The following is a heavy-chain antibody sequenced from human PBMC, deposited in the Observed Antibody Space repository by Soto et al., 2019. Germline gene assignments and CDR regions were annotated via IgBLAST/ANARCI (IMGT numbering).Heavy chain of an antibody. J-gene: IGHJ4*02. CDR1: GGSISSSSYY. V-gene: IGHV4-39*01. D-gene: IGHD6-6*01. CDR3: ARRIAARPDARIYS. Sequence: QLQLQESGPGLVKPSETLSLTCTVSGGSISSSSYYWGWIRQPPGKGLEWIGSIYYSGSTYYNPSLMIRVTISVDTAKTQFSLKLSSVTAADTAVYYCARRIAARPDARIYSCGQGTLVTVSA. CDR2: IYYSGST.